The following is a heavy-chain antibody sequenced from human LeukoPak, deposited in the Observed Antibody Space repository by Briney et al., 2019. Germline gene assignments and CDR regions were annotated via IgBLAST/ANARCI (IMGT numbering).Heavy chain of an antibody. V-gene: IGHV3-74*01. CDR3: ARDDFWICYFYYYYYYMDV. J-gene: IGHJ6*03. Sequence: QPGGSLRLSCAASGFLFSRYWVHWVRDARGKGVVWVSRINSDGNSTLYADSEKGRLTIYRDNDKNTLYLNMHPQSAGDSPVYHCARDDFWICYFYYYYYYMDVWGKGTTVTVSS. CDR2: INSDGNST. CDR1: GFLFSRYW. D-gene: IGHD3-3*01.